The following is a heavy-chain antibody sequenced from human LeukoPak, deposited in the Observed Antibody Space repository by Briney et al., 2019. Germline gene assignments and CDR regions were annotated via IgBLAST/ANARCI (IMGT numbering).Heavy chain of an antibody. J-gene: IGHJ4*02. V-gene: IGHV3-23*01. CDR1: GITVSSNY. CDR2: ICGNDGKT. D-gene: IGHD1-26*01. CDR3: AKQGSGSCYAAVDY. Sequence: PGGSLRLSCAASGITVSSNYMSWVRQAPGKGLEWVSNICGNDGKTYNADSVKGRFIISRDNSKNTLYLQMNSLTDEDTAIYYCAKQGSGSCYAAVDYWGQGILVTVSS.